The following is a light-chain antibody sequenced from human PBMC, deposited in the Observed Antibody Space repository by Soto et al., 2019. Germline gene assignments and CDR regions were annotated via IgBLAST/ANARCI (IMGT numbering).Light chain of an antibody. CDR1: QGISNY. CDR3: QQHNTYPIT. J-gene: IGKJ5*01. CDR2: DAS. Sequence: DIQMTQSPSSLSASVGDRVTITCRASQGISNYLAWFQQKPGKAPKSLIYDASSLRSGVPSKFSGSGFGTDFTLTISSLQPEDFATYYCQQHNTYPITFGQGTRLEIK. V-gene: IGKV1-16*02.